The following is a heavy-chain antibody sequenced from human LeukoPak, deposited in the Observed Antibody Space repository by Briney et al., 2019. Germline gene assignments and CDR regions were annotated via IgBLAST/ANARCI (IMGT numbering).Heavy chain of an antibody. Sequence: GSLRLSCAASGFTFSSYEMNWVRQAPGKGLEWVSYISSSGSTIYYADSVKGRFTISRDNAKNSLYLQMNSLRAEDTAVYYCARDITTGYYPAFDYWGQGTLVTVSS. V-gene: IGHV3-48*03. J-gene: IGHJ4*02. CDR3: ARDITTGYYPAFDY. D-gene: IGHD3-9*01. CDR1: GFTFSSYE. CDR2: ISSSGSTI.